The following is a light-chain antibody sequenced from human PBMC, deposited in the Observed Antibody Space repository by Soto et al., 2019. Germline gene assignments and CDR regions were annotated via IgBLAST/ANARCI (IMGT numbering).Light chain of an antibody. CDR3: CSYAGSSTHVV. J-gene: IGLJ2*01. CDR2: EGS. V-gene: IGLV2-23*01. Sequence: QAVVTQPASVSGSPGQSITISCTGTSSDVGSYNLVSWYQQHPGKAPKLMIYEGSKRPSGVSNRFSGSKSGNTASLTISGLQAEDEAHYYCCSYAGSSTHVVFGGGTKLTVL. CDR1: SSDVGSYNL.